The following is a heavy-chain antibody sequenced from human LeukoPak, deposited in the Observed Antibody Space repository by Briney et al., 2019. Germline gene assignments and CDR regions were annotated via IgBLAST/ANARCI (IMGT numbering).Heavy chain of an antibody. D-gene: IGHD5-12*01. Sequence: PGGSLRLSCGASGFTFNNFGMHRVRQAPGKGLEWVAFIRYDGSNKYYADSVKGRFTISRDNSKNTLYLQMNSLRAEDTAVYYCARDGLDIVATIPYYFDYWGQGTLVTVSS. V-gene: IGHV3-30*02. CDR2: IRYDGSNK. CDR1: GFTFNNFG. J-gene: IGHJ4*02. CDR3: ARDGLDIVATIPYYFDY.